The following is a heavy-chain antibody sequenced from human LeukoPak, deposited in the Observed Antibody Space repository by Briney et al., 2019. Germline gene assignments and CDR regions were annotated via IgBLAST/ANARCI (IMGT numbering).Heavy chain of an antibody. D-gene: IGHD3-10*01. CDR3: ARGSVRGEFDP. CDR2: IYYTGST. CDR1: GGSISTYY. Sequence: SSETLSLTCTLSGGSISTYYWSWVRQPPGKGLEWTGYIYYTGSTDYNPSLKSRVTMSADTSKNQFSLKLSSVTDADTAVYSCARGSVRGEFDPWGQGTLVTVSS. J-gene: IGHJ5*02. V-gene: IGHV4-59*01.